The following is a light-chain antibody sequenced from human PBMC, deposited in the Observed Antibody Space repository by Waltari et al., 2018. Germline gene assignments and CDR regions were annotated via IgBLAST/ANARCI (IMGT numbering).Light chain of an antibody. Sequence: ELVMTQSPATLSVSPGERATLSCRASQSVSSNLAWYQQIPGQAPRLLIYGASTRATGIPARFTGSGSGTEFTLTISSMQSEDIAVYYCQQYNNWPGTFGQGTKVEIK. V-gene: IGKV3-15*01. J-gene: IGKJ1*01. CDR2: GAS. CDR3: QQYNNWPGT. CDR1: QSVSSN.